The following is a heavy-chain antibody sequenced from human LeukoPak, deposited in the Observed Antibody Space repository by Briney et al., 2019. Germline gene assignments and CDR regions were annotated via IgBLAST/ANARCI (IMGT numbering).Heavy chain of an antibody. J-gene: IGHJ4*02. D-gene: IGHD5-24*01. CDR3: ARQREMTTIFTALGY. V-gene: IGHV3-48*03. CDR2: ISSSGSTI. Sequence: GGSLRLSCAASGFTFSSYEMNWVRQAPGKGLEWVSYISSSGSTIYYADSVKGRFTISRDNAKNTLYLQMNSLRAEDTAVYYCARQREMTTIFTALGYWGQGTLVTVSS. CDR1: GFTFSSYE.